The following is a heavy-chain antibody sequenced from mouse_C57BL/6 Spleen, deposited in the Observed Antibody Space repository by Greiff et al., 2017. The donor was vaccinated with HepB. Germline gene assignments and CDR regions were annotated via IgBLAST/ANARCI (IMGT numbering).Heavy chain of an antibody. V-gene: IGHV1-76*01. CDR2: IYPGSGNT. D-gene: IGHD4-1*01. CDR1: GYTFTDYY. Sequence: QVQLQQSGAELVRPGASVKLSCKASGYTFTDYYINWVKQRPGQGLEWIARIYPGSGNTYYNEKFKGKATLTAEKSSSTAYMQLSSLTSEDSAVYFCARGVGLGDYCDYWGQGTTLTVSS. CDR3: ARGVGLGDYCDY. J-gene: IGHJ2*01.